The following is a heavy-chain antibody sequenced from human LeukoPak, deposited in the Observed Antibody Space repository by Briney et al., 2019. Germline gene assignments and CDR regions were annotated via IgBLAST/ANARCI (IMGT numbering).Heavy chain of an antibody. J-gene: IGHJ4*02. CDR2: IYYSGST. CDR3: AREEVVDGYKFLDY. D-gene: IGHD5-24*01. Sequence: SETLSLTCTVSGGSISSYYWSWIRQPPGKGLEWIGYIYYSGSTNYNPSLKSRVTVSVDTSKNQFSLKLSSVTAADTAVYYCAREEVVDGYKFLDYWGQGTLVTVSS. CDR1: GGSISSYY. V-gene: IGHV4-59*01.